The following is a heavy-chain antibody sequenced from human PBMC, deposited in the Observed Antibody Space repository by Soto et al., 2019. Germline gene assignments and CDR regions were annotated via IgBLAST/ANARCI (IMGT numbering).Heavy chain of an antibody. D-gene: IGHD2-15*01. CDR1: GFTFSSYA. V-gene: IGHV3-23*01. J-gene: IGHJ4*02. CDR2: ISGGGGSR. Sequence: EVQLLESGGGLVQPGGSLRLSCAASGFTFSSYAMNWVRQAPGKGLEWVSTISGGGGSRYYADSVKGRFTISRDNSKNMLFLQMNSLGADDTAVYYCAKGPQVVVAANFDYWGQGALVTVSS. CDR3: AKGPQVVVAANFDY.